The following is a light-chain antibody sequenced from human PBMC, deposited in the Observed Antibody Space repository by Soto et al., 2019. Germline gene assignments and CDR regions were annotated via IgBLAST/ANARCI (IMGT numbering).Light chain of an antibody. CDR1: TGAVTSGHY. J-gene: IGLJ2*01. CDR3: LLAYSGDRRI. CDR2: DPS. Sequence: QAVVTQEPSLTVSPGGTVSLTCGSSTGAVTSGHYPYWFQQKPGQDPRTLIYDPSKTHSWTPARFSGSLLGDKAALTLSGAQSEDEADYYCLLAYSGDRRIFGGGTKLTVL. V-gene: IGLV7-46*01.